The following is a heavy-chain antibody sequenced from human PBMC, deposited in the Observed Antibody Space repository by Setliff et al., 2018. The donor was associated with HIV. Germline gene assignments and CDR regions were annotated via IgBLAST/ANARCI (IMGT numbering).Heavy chain of an antibody. J-gene: IGHJ4*02. V-gene: IGHV3-23*01. CDR2: IGGSGGST. CDR3: ATDSSGYYLGGFDY. D-gene: IGHD3-22*01. Sequence: GGSLRLSCAASGFSVSSPYMSWVRQAPGKGLEWVSGIGGSGGSTYYADSVKGRFTISRDNSKNKVYLQMNNLRAEDTAVYYCATDSSGYYLGGFDYWGQGTLVTVSS. CDR1: GFSVSSPY.